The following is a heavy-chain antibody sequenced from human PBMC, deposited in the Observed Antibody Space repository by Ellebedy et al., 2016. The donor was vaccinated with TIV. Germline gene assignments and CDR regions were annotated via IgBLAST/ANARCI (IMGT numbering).Heavy chain of an antibody. CDR3: ASHLFSGLSYYGMDV. CDR1: GGTFSSYA. CDR2: IIPIFGTA. D-gene: IGHD2-21*01. V-gene: IGHV1-69*13. Sequence: SVKVSXKASGGTFSSYAISWVRQAPGQGLEWMGGIIPIFGTANYAQKFQGRVTITADESTSTAYMELSSLRSEDTAVYYCASHLFSGLSYYGMDVWGQGTTVTVSS. J-gene: IGHJ6*02.